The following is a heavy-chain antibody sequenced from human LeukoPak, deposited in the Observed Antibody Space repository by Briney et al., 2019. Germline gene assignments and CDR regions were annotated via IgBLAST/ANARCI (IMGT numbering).Heavy chain of an antibody. Sequence: PGGSLRLSCAASGFTLRSYDMSWVRQAPGKGLEWVAATSGSGVNSYYADSVRGRFTISRDNSKNTLYLQMDSLRAEDTAVYYCAKDSGYCSSTSCSTRLYGMDVWGQGTTVTVSS. V-gene: IGHV3-23*01. D-gene: IGHD2-2*01. CDR2: TSGSGVNS. CDR1: GFTLRSYD. J-gene: IGHJ6*02. CDR3: AKDSGYCSSTSCSTRLYGMDV.